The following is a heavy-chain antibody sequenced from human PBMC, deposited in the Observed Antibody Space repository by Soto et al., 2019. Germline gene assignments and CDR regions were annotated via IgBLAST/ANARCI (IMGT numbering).Heavy chain of an antibody. D-gene: IGHD2-2*01. Sequence: GGSLRLSCAASGFTFSSYSMNWVRQAPGKGLEWVSYISSSSSTIYYADSVKGRFTISRDNAKNSLYLQMNSLRAEDTAVYYCATDCSSTSCYPKRTEDNWFDPWGQGTLVTVSS. J-gene: IGHJ5*02. CDR1: GFTFSSYS. V-gene: IGHV3-48*01. CDR2: ISSSSSTI. CDR3: ATDCSSTSCYPKRTEDNWFDP.